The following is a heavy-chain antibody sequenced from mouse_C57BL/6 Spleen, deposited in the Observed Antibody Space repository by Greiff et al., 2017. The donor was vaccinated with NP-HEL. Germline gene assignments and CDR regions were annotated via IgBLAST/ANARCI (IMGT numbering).Heavy chain of an antibody. CDR3: ARDGGYGKGYFDY. J-gene: IGHJ2*01. V-gene: IGHV5-4*01. Sequence: EVKLMESGGGLVKPGGSLKLSCAASGFTFSSYAMSWVRQTPEKRLEWVATISDGGSYTYYPDNVKGRFTISRDNAKNNLYLQMSHLKSEDTAMYYCARDGGYGKGYFDYWGQGTTLTVSS. CDR1: GFTFSSYA. D-gene: IGHD2-1*01. CDR2: ISDGGSYT.